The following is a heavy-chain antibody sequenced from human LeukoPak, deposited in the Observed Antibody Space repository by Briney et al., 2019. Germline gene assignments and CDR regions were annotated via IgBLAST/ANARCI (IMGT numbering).Heavy chain of an antibody. CDR2: INHSGST. J-gene: IGHJ4*02. CDR3: ARGWEQFYYFDY. Sequence: SETLSLTCAVYGGSFSGYYWSWIRQPPGKGLEWIGEINHSGSTNYNPSLKSRVTISVDTSKNQFSLKLSSVTAADTAVYYCARGWEQFYYFDYWGQGTLVTVSS. CDR1: GGSFSGYY. D-gene: IGHD1-26*01. V-gene: IGHV4-34*01.